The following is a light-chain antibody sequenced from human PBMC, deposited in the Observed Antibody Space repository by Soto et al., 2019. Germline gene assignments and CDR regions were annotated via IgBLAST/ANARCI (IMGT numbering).Light chain of an antibody. CDR1: QSINLY. CDR3: QQSYRSPYT. J-gene: IGKJ2*01. Sequence: IQLTQSPSSLSASVGDSVTVTCRASQSINLYLNWYQQKPGKAPTLLIYGASTLQSGVPSRFSGGGSRTDLTLTISSLQTEDFATYYCQQSYRSPYTFGQGTKLEI. V-gene: IGKV1-39*01. CDR2: GAS.